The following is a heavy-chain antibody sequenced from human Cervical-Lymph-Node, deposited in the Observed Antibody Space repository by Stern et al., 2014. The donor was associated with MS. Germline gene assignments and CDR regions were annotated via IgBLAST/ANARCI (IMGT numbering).Heavy chain of an antibody. J-gene: IGHJ6*02. V-gene: IGHV1-2*02. CDR3: ARDQRGITIFGVVTGYYYLGMDV. CDR1: GYIFTGYY. D-gene: IGHD3-3*01. CDR2: INPHTGGT. Sequence: QLVQSGAEVKKPGASVKVSCKTSGYIFTGYYIHWVRQAPGQGLDWMAWINPHTGGTTYAQKFQGRVTMSRDTSISTAYVELSSLTSDDTAVYYCARDQRGITIFGVVTGYYYLGMDVWGQGTTVTVSS.